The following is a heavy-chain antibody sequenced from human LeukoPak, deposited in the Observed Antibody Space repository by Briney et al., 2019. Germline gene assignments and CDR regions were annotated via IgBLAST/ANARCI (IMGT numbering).Heavy chain of an antibody. CDR3: ARERIAEGVCFDY. D-gene: IGHD6-13*01. V-gene: IGHV4-59*01. CDR2: IYYSGST. Sequence: SETLSLTCTVSGGSISSYYWSWIRQPPGKGLEWIGYIYYSGSTNYNPSLKSRVTISVDTSKNQFSLKLSSVTAADTAVYYCARERIAEGVCFDYWGQGTLVTVSS. J-gene: IGHJ4*02. CDR1: GGSISSYY.